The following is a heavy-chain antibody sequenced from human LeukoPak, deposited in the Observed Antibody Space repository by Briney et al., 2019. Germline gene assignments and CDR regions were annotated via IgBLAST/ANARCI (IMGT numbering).Heavy chain of an antibody. Sequence: TLSLTCTVSGGSISSGDYYWSWIRQHPGKGLEWIGYIYYSGSTYYNPSLKSRVTISVDTSKNQFSLKLSSVTAADTAVYYCARRGYSYGLYWYFDLWGRGTLVTVSS. D-gene: IGHD5-18*01. J-gene: IGHJ2*01. CDR2: IYYSGST. V-gene: IGHV4-31*03. CDR1: GGSISSGDYY. CDR3: ARRGYSYGLYWYFDL.